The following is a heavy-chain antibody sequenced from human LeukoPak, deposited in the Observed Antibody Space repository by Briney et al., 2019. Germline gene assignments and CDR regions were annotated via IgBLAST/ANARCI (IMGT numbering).Heavy chain of an antibody. V-gene: IGHV4-34*01. J-gene: IGHJ5*02. CDR2: INHSGST. CDR3: ARHQSAVAGSPGFDP. CDR1: GGSFSGYY. D-gene: IGHD6-19*01. Sequence: SETLSLTCAVYGGSFSGYYWSWIRQPPGKGLEWIGEINHSGSTNYNPSLKSRVTISVDTSKNQFSLKLGSVTAADTAVYYCARHQSAVAGSPGFDPWGQGTLVTVSS.